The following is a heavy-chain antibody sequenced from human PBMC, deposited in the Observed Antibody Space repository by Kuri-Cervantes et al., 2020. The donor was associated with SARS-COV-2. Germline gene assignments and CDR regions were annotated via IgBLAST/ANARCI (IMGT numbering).Heavy chain of an antibody. CDR2: IYTSGST. CDR1: GGSISSSSYY. J-gene: IGHJ4*02. CDR3: ARDTVMITFGGVIVYPDY. D-gene: IGHD3-16*02. Sequence: SCTVSGGSISSSSYYWGWIRQPAGKGLEWIGRIYTSGSTNYNPSLKSRVTMSVDTSKNQFSLKLSSVTAADTAVYYCARDTVMITFGGVIVYPDYWGQGTLVTVSS. V-gene: IGHV4-61*02.